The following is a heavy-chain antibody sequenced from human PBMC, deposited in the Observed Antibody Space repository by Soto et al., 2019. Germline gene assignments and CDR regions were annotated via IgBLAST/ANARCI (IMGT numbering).Heavy chain of an antibody. CDR2: IYYSGST. CDR3: AREAIAARNFDY. Sequence: SETLSLTCTVSGGSVSSGSYYWSWIRQPPGKGLEWIGYIYYSGSTNYNPSLKSRVTISVDTSKNQFSLKLSSVTAADTAVYYCAREAIAARNFDYWGKRTLVTVSS. D-gene: IGHD6-6*01. J-gene: IGHJ4*02. V-gene: IGHV4-61*01. CDR1: GGSVSSGSYY.